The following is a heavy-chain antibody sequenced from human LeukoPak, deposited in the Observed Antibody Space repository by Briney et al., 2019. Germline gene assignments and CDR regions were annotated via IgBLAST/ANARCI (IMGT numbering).Heavy chain of an antibody. CDR3: ARPLRGAAAGPDFDY. V-gene: IGHV4-39*01. CDR2: IDYSGST. Sequence: SETLSFNCTVSGFSISSSSYYWGWIRQPPGKGLEWIGSIDYSGSTYYNPSLKSRVTISVDTSKNQFSLKLSSVTAADTAVYYCARPLRGAAAGPDFDYWGQGTLVTVSS. CDR1: GFSISSSSYY. J-gene: IGHJ4*02. D-gene: IGHD6-13*01.